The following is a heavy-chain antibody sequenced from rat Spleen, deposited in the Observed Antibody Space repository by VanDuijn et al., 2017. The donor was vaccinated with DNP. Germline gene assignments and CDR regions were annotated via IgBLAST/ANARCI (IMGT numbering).Heavy chain of an antibody. CDR1: GFTFSNFD. D-gene: IGHD1-1*01. Sequence: EVQLVESGGGLVQPGRSLKLSCTVSGFTFSNFDMAWVRQAPTRGLEWVTSINFSAGATYYRDSVKGRFTVSRDNAKSTLYLQMDSLRSEDTATYCCARDLLNYAMDAWGQGTSVTVSS. J-gene: IGHJ4*01. V-gene: IGHV5-25*01. CDR2: INFSAGAT. CDR3: ARDLLNYAMDA.